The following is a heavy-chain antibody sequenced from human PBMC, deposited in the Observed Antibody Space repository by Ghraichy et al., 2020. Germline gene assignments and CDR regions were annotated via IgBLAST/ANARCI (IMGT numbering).Heavy chain of an antibody. Sequence: GGSLRLSCAASGFTFSSYAMSWVRQAPGKGLEWVSAISGSGGSTYYADSVKGRFTISRDNSKNTLYLQMNSLRAEDTAVYYCANLPRSYRHLPFDYWGQGTLVTVSS. V-gene: IGHV3-23*01. CDR3: ANLPRSYRHLPFDY. CDR2: ISGSGGST. J-gene: IGHJ4*02. CDR1: GFTFSSYA. D-gene: IGHD1-26*01.